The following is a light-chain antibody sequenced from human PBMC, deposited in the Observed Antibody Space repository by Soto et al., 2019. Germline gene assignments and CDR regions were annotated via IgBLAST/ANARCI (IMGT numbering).Light chain of an antibody. V-gene: IGLV8-61*01. CDR3: VLYMGSGISV. Sequence: QTVVTQEPSLSVSPGGTVRLTCGLSSGSVSTSHYPSWHQQTPGQAPRTLIHSTNTRSSGVPDRFSGSILGNKAALTITGAQADDGSDYYCVLYMGSGISVFGGGTKLTVL. CDR1: SGSVSTSHY. CDR2: STN. J-gene: IGLJ3*02.